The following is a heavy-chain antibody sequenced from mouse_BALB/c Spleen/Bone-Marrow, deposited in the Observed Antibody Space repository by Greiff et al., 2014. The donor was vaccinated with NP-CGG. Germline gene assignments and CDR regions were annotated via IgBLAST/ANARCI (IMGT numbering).Heavy chain of an antibody. Sequence: VQLQQPGAELVKPGASVKLSCTTSGFNIKDTYIHWVKQRPEQGLEWIGRIDPANGNTKYDPEFQGKATITADTSSNTAYLHLSSLTSEDTAVYSCAHDAPFAYWGQGTLATVSA. CDR2: IDPANGNT. V-gene: IGHV14-3*02. D-gene: IGHD2-3*01. CDR3: AHDAPFAY. CDR1: GFNIKDTY. J-gene: IGHJ3*01.